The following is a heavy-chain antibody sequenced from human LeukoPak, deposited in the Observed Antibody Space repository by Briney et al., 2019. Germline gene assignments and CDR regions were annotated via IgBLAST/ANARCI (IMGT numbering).Heavy chain of an antibody. CDR3: ATMIY. CDR2: IKEDGSEK. Sequence: PGGSLRLSCAASGFTFSTYWMTWVRQAPGKGLEWVANIKEDGSEKYYVDSVKGRFIISRDNSKRSLFLQMNSLRVEDTAVYYCATMIYWGQGTLVTVFS. V-gene: IGHV3-7*01. CDR1: GFTFSTYW. J-gene: IGHJ4*02. D-gene: IGHD3-16*01.